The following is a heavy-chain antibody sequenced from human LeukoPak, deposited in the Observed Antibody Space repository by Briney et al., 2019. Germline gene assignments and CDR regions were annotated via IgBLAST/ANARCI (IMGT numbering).Heavy chain of an antibody. CDR2: IHISGST. V-gene: IGHV4-61*02. CDR3: ARADRSGYFGNVVAFDI. Sequence: SQTLSLTCTVSGGSINSGSYSWTWSRQPAGKGLEWIGRIHISGSTDYTPSLKSRVTISVDTSKNQFSLKLSSVTAADTAVYYCARADRSGYFGNVVAFDIWGQGTMVTVSS. D-gene: IGHD3-22*01. CDR1: GGSINSGSYS. J-gene: IGHJ3*02.